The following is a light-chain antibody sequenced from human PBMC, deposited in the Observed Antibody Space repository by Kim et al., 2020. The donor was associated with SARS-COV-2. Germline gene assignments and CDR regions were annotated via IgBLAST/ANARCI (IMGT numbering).Light chain of an antibody. Sequence: EIALTQSPGTLSLSPGERATLSCRASQSVNSNYLAWYQQKPGQAPRLLIYAASSRATGNPDRFSGSGSGTDFTLTISRLEAEDLAVFYCQQYGSSPITFGQGTKVDIK. J-gene: IGKJ1*01. CDR2: AAS. CDR3: QQYGSSPIT. CDR1: QSVNSNY. V-gene: IGKV3-20*01.